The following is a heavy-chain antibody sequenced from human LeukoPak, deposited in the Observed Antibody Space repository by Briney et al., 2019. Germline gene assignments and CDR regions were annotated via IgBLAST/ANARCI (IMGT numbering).Heavy chain of an antibody. CDR2: INHSGST. Sequence: KPSETLSLTCAVYGGSFSGYYWSWIRQPPGKGLEWIGEINHSGSTNYNPSLKSRVTISVDTSKNQFSLKLSSVTAADTAVYYCARGITMIAVVITPYHAFDIWGQGTMVTVSS. D-gene: IGHD3-22*01. CDR1: GGSFSGYY. CDR3: ARGITMIAVVITPYHAFDI. J-gene: IGHJ3*02. V-gene: IGHV4-34*01.